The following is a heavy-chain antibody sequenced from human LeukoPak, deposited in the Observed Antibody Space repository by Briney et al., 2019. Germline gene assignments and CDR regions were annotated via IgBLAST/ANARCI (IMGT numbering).Heavy chain of an antibody. Sequence: ASVKVSCKASGGTFSSYAISWVRQAPGQGLEWMGRIIPILGIANYAQKFQGRVTITADKSTSTAYMELSSLRSEDTAVYYCARDRNLGYCSGGSCYPLSAFDIWGQGTMVTVSS. CDR3: ARDRNLGYCSGGSCYPLSAFDI. V-gene: IGHV1-69*04. CDR1: GGTFSSYA. J-gene: IGHJ3*02. D-gene: IGHD2-15*01. CDR2: IIPILGIA.